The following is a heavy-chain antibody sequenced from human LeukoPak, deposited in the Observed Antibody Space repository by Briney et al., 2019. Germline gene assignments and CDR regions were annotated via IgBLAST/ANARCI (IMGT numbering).Heavy chain of an antibody. V-gene: IGHV4-39*01. D-gene: IGHD4-17*01. J-gene: IGHJ4*02. CDR1: GGSISTSRHY. CDR2: MYYSGST. Sequence: PSETLSLTCTVSGGSISTSRHYWGWIRQPPGKGLEWTGSMYYSGSTYYDPSLKSRVTISVDTYKSRFSLKLGSVTAADTAVYYCATTVTTRYYFDSWGQGTLVTVSS. CDR3: ATTVTTRYYFDS.